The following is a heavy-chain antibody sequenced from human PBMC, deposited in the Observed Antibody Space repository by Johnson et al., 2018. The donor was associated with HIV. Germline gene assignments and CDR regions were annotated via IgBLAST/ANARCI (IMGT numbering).Heavy chain of an antibody. CDR3: ARDGYYDILTGYYGNDAFDI. CDR2: IYSGGST. CDR1: GFTVSRNY. D-gene: IGHD3-9*01. V-gene: IGHV3-66*01. J-gene: IGHJ3*02. Sequence: VQLVESGGGLVQPGGSLRLSCAASGFTVSRNYMSWVRQAPGKGLEWVSLIYSGGSTYYADSVKGRFTISRDNSKNTVYLQMNSLRAEDTALYYCARDGYYDILTGYYGNDAFDIWGQGTMVTVSS.